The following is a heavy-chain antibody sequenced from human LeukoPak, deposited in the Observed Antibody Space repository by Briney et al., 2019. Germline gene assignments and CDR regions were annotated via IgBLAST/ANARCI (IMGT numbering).Heavy chain of an antibody. V-gene: IGHV3-21*01. J-gene: IGHJ4*02. CDR3: ASLGATTLFGSY. Sequence: PGGSLRLPCAASGFTFSSYSMNWVRQAPGKGLEWVSSISSSSSYIYYADSVKGRFTISRDNAKNSLYLQMNSLRAEDTAVYYCASLGATTLFGSYWGQGTLVTVSS. CDR2: ISSSSSYI. CDR1: GFTFSSYS. D-gene: IGHD1-26*01.